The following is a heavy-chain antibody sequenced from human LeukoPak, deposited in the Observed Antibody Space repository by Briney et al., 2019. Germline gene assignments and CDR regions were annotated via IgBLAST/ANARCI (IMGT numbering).Heavy chain of an antibody. CDR3: ERECEDTAMGASYSYYYYGMDV. CDR2: IYYSGST. J-gene: IGHJ6*02. CDR1: GGSISSYY. D-gene: IGHD5-18*01. V-gene: IGHV4-59*01. Sequence: SSETLSLTCTVSGGSISSYYWSWIRQPPGKGLEWIGYIYYSGSTNYNPSLKSRVTISVDTSKNQFSLKLSSVTAADTAVNYCERECEDTAMGASYSYYYYGMDVWGQGTTVTVSS.